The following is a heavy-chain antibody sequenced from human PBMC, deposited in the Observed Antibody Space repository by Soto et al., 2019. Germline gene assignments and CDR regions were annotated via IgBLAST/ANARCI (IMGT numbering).Heavy chain of an antibody. J-gene: IGHJ6*02. Sequence: GASVKVSCKASGYTFTGYYMHWVRQAPGQGLEWMGWINPNSGGTNYAQKFQGWVTMTRDTSISTAYMELSRLRSDDTAVYYCARGYYDFWSGYWTPGGMDAWGQGTTVTVSS. CDR3: ARGYYDFWSGYWTPGGMDA. CDR1: GYTFTGYY. CDR2: INPNSGGT. V-gene: IGHV1-2*04. D-gene: IGHD3-3*01.